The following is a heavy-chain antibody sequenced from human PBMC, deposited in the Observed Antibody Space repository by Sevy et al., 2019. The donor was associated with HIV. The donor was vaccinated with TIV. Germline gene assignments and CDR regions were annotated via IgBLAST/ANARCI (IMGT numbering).Heavy chain of an antibody. CDR1: GVSISTYY. CDR2: IYTSGST. V-gene: IGHV4-4*07. J-gene: IGHJ6*02. Sequence: SETLSLTCTVSGVSISTYYWSWIRQPAGKGLVWIGRIYTSGSTNYNPSLKSRVTMSVDMSKNQFSLKLGSVTAADTAVYYCARGDFWSGYYYYAMDVWGQGTTVTVSS. CDR3: ARGDFWSGYYYYAMDV. D-gene: IGHD3-3*01.